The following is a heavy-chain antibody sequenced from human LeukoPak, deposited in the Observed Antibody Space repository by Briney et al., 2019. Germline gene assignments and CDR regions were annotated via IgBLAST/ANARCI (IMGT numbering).Heavy chain of an antibody. Sequence: PGGSLRLSCAASGFTFSNYAMSWVRQAPGKGLEWVSTVSGGGITTYYADSAKGRFTISRDNSKNTMFLQMNSLRADDTAVYYCPRQSYASGWNPFDYWGQGILVTVSS. CDR2: VSGGGITT. CDR3: PRQSYASGWNPFDY. J-gene: IGHJ4*02. V-gene: IGHV3-23*01. D-gene: IGHD6-19*01. CDR1: GFTFSNYA.